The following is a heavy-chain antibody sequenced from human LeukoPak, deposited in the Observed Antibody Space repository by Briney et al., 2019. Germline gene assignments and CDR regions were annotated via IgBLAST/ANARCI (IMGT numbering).Heavy chain of an antibody. CDR2: INWNGGST. J-gene: IGHJ3*02. Sequence: PGGSLRLFCAASGFTFDDYGMSWVRQAPGKGLEWVSGINWNGGSTGYADSVKGRFTISRDNAKNSLYLQMNSLRAEDTALYYCARARQRRGLFGGLIVDAFDIWGQGTMVTVSS. V-gene: IGHV3-20*04. D-gene: IGHD3-16*02. CDR1: GFTFDDYG. CDR3: ARARQRRGLFGGLIVDAFDI.